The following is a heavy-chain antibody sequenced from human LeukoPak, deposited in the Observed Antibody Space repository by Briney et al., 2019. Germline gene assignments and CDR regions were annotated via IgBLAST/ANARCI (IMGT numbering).Heavy chain of an antibody. CDR2: ISDSGGRT. CDR1: GITLSNYG. V-gene: IGHV3-23*01. D-gene: IGHD1-7*01. Sequence: GGSLRLSCAVSGITLSNYGMSWVRQAPGKGLEWVAGISDSGGRTNYADSVKGRFTISRDNPKNTLYLQMNSLRAEDTAVYYCARTIRGYWGQGTLVTVSS. CDR3: ARTIRGY. J-gene: IGHJ4*02.